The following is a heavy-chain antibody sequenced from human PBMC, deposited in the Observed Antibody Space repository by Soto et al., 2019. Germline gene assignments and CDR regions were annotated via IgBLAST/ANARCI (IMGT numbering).Heavy chain of an antibody. CDR1: GFTFSTYP. CDR2: ISGSGIST. D-gene: IGHD4-4*01. J-gene: IGHJ6*02. CDR3: VKPPVITASYYYYDMDV. V-gene: IGHV3-23*01. Sequence: EAQLLESGGGLVQPGGSLRLSCAASGFTFSTYPMSWVRQAPGKGLEWVSGISGSGISTYYTDSVKGRFTISRDNSKNTVFLQMNSLRDEDTAVYYCVKPPVITASYYYYDMDVWGQGPKVTVSS.